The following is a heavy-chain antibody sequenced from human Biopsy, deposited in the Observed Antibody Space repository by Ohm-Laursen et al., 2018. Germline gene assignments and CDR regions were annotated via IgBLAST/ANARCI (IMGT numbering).Heavy chain of an antibody. V-gene: IGHV3-7*01. J-gene: IGHJ4*02. D-gene: IGHD3-3*01. Sequence: SLRLSCAASGFTFSSYWMGWVRQAPGKGLEWVANINLDGSEKYYVDSVKGRSTMSRDNAKNSLYLQMNSLGAEDTAVYYCARGGADFHGTDSWGQGTLVSVSS. CDR3: ARGGADFHGTDS. CDR1: GFTFSSYW. CDR2: INLDGSEK.